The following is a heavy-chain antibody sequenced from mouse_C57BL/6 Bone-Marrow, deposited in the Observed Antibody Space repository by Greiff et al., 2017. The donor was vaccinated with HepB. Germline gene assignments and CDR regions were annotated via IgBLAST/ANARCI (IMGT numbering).Heavy chain of an antibody. CDR2: IYPGSGST. CDR3: ARSVSDGYYGGFAY. J-gene: IGHJ3*01. CDR1: GYTFTSYW. Sequence: QVQLQQPGAELVKPGASVKMSCKASGYTFTSYWITWVKQRPGQGLEWIGDIYPGSGSTNYNEKFKSKATLTVDTSSSTAYMQLSSLTSEDSAVYYCARSVSDGYYGGFAYWGQGTLVTVCA. V-gene: IGHV1-55*01. D-gene: IGHD2-3*01.